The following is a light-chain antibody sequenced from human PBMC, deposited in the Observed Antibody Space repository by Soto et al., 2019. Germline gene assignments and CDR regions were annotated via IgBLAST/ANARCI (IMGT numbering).Light chain of an antibody. J-gene: IGKJ1*01. CDR1: QSIRSW. V-gene: IGKV1-5*01. CDR2: DAS. CDR3: QQYTSYPWT. Sequence: DIQMTQSPSTLSASVGDRVTITCRASQSIRSWLAWYQQKPGKAPKLLIYDASSLESGVPSTFSGSGSGTEFTLTISSLQPDDFATYYCQQYTSYPWTFGQGTKVDIK.